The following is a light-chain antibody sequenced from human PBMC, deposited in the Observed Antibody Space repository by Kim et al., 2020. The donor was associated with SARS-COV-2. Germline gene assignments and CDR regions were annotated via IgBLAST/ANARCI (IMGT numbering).Light chain of an antibody. Sequence: QLVLTQPPSASGTPGQRVTISCSGSRSNIGSNYVYWYQQLPGAAPKLLIYENYQRPSGVPDRFSDSKSGTSASLAISGLRSEDEADYYCAAWDDSLSVHYVFGTGTKVTVL. CDR2: ENY. CDR3: AAWDDSLSVHYV. V-gene: IGLV1-47*01. J-gene: IGLJ1*01. CDR1: RSNIGSNY.